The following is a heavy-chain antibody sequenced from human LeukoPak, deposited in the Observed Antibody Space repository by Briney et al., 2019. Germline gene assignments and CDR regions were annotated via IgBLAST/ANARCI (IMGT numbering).Heavy chain of an antibody. CDR1: GYTFTSHG. J-gene: IGHJ4*02. D-gene: IGHD6-13*01. CDR2: ITVNNGYT. CDR3: AREGSSVAAAGIDY. V-gene: IGHV1-18*01. Sequence: ASVKVSCKAAGYTFTSHGFIWLRQAPGQGLEWMGWITVNNGYTKYAQELQGRVTMTTDTSTSTAYMELRSLRSDDTAVYYCAREGSSVAAAGIDYWGQGTLVTVSS.